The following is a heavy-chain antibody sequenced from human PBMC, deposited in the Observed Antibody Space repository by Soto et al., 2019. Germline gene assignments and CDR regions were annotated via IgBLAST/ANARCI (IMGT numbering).Heavy chain of an antibody. CDR1: GFTFSSYW. CDR2: IKQDGSEK. CDR3: ARGAYYDFWSGYYTGAPFDY. V-gene: IGHV3-7*04. J-gene: IGHJ4*02. D-gene: IGHD3-3*01. Sequence: EVQLVESGGGLVQPGGSLRLSCAASGFTFSSYWMSWVRQAPGKGLEGVANIKQDGSEKYYVDSVKGRFTISRDNAKNSLYLQMNSLRAEDTAVYYCARGAYYDFWSGYYTGAPFDYWGQGTLVTVSS.